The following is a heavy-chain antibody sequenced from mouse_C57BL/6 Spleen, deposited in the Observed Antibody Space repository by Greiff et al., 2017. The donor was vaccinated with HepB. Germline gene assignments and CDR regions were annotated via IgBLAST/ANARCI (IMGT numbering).Heavy chain of an antibody. CDR3: ARYWGFITTVVAPFAY. D-gene: IGHD1-1*01. CDR2: IYPRDGST. J-gene: IGHJ3*01. CDR1: GYTFTDHT. Sequence: VQLQQSDAELVKPGASVKISCKVSGYTFTDHTIHWMKQRPEQGLEWIGYIYPRDGSTKYNEKFKGKATLTADKSSSTAYMQLNSLPSEDSAVYFCARYWGFITTVVAPFAYWGQGTLVTVSA. V-gene: IGHV1-78*01.